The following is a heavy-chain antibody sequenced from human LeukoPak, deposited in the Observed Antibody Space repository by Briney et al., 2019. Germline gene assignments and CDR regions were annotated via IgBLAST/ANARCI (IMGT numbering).Heavy chain of an antibody. CDR3: ARAGAYTYGDLTFDI. V-gene: IGHV3-30*03. D-gene: IGHD5-18*01. J-gene: IGHJ3*02. Sequence: GGSLRLSCAASGFIFSSYGMHWVRQAPGKGLEWVAVISYDGSNKYYADSVQGRFTISRDNSKNTLYVQMNSLRAEDTAVYYCARAGAYTYGDLTFDIWGQGTMVTVSS. CDR2: ISYDGSNK. CDR1: GFIFSSYG.